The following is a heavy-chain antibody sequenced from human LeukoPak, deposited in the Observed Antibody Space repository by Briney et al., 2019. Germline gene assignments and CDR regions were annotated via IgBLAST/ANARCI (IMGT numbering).Heavy chain of an antibody. CDR2: MNPGSGDT. V-gene: IGHV1-8*02. CDR3: ARGLGSYDTTWYPPLRY. CDR1: GFTFTTHD. D-gene: IGHD2/OR15-2a*01. Sequence: GASVKVSCKTSGFTFTTHDINWVRQATGKGLEWMGWMNPGSGDTGYQQRFQGRVTMTRDTSISTAYMELSSLTSEDTAVYYCARGLGSYDTTWYPPLRYWGQGTLVTVSS. J-gene: IGHJ4*02.